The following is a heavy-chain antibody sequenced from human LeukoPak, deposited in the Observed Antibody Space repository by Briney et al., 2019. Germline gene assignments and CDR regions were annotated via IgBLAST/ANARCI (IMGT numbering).Heavy chain of an antibody. J-gene: IGHJ4*02. CDR1: GGSINSNNW. CDR3: AGVVFRDHHEYYFDY. D-gene: IGHD3-22*01. V-gene: IGHV4-4*02. CDR2: IYRTGST. Sequence: SGTLSLTCAVSGGSINSNNWWSWVRQPPGKGLEWIGEIYRTGSTNYNPSLKSRVTMSVDTSKNQFSLKLSSVTAADTAVYYCAGVVFRDHHEYYFDYWGQGTLVTVSS.